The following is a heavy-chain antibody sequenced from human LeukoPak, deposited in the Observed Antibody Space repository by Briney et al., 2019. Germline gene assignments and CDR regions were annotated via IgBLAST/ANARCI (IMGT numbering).Heavy chain of an antibody. CDR1: GGSISSYY. J-gene: IGHJ4*02. CDR2: IYYSGST. D-gene: IGHD2-15*01. CDR3: AREGVAAIDY. V-gene: IGHV4-59*01. Sequence: PSETLSLTCTVSGGSISSYYWSWIRQPPGKGLEWIGYIYYSGSTNYNPSLKSRVTISVDTSKNQFSLKLSSVTAVDTAVYYCAREGVAAIDYWGQGTLVTVSS.